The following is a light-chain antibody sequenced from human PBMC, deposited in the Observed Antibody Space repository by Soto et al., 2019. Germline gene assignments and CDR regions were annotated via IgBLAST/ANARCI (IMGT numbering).Light chain of an antibody. CDR2: GAS. V-gene: IGKV3D-7*01. CDR1: QSVSSSY. Sequence: EIVLTQSPGTLSLSPGERATLSCRASQSVSSSYLAWYQQKPGQAPRLLIYGASSRATGIPARFSGSGSGTDFTLTISSLQPEDFAVYYCQQDYNLPWTFGQGTKVDIK. CDR3: QQDYNLPWT. J-gene: IGKJ1*01.